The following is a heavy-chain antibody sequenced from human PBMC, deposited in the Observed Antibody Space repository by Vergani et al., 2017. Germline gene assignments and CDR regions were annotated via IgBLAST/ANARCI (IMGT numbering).Heavy chain of an antibody. V-gene: IGHV5-10-1*01. J-gene: IGHJ4*02. Sequence: EVQLVQSGAEVKKPGESLRISCKGSGYSFTSYWISWVRQMPGKGLEWMGRIDPIDSYTNYSPSFQGHVTISADKSISTAYLQWSSLKASDTAMYYCARVDTAMVSFDYWGQGTLVTVSS. CDR2: IDPIDSYT. D-gene: IGHD5-18*01. CDR1: GYSFTSYW. CDR3: ARVDTAMVSFDY.